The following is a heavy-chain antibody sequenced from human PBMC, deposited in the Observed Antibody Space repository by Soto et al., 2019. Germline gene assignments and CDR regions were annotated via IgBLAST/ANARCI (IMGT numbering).Heavy chain of an antibody. J-gene: IGHJ5*02. Sequence: QLQLQESGPGLVKPSETLSLTCTVSGGSISSSSYYWGWIRQPPGKGLEWIGSIYYSVSTYYNPSLKSRVPISVDTSKNHVSLKLSSVTAADTAVYYCATQEVGGSYVYTFDPWGQGTLVTVSS. CDR2: IYYSVST. V-gene: IGHV4-39*02. CDR3: ATQEVGGSYVYTFDP. D-gene: IGHD1-26*01. CDR1: GGSISSSSYY.